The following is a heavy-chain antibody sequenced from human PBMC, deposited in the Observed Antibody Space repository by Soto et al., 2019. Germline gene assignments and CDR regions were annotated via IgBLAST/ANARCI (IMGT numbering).Heavy chain of an antibody. CDR3: ARVGLNWFDP. CDR1: GGTFSSYA. Sequence: SVNVSCKASGGTFSSYAISWVRQAPGQGLEWMGGIIPIFATANYAQKFQGRVTITADESTSTAYMELSSLRSEDTAVYYCARVGLNWFDPWGQGTLVTVSS. CDR2: IIPIFATA. D-gene: IGHD2-15*01. J-gene: IGHJ5*02. V-gene: IGHV1-69*13.